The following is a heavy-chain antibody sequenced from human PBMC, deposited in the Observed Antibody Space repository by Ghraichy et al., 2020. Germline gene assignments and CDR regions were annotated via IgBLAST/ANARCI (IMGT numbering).Heavy chain of an antibody. D-gene: IGHD3-3*01. CDR1: GFTFDDYA. CDR2: ISWNSGSI. Sequence: GGSLRLSCAASGFTFDDYAMHWVRQAPGKGLEWVSGISWNSGSIGYADSVKGRFTISRDNAKNSLYLQMNSLRAEDTALYYCAKDRRGVVIIGEMDVWGQGTTVTVSS. CDR3: AKDRRGVVIIGEMDV. V-gene: IGHV3-9*01. J-gene: IGHJ6*02.